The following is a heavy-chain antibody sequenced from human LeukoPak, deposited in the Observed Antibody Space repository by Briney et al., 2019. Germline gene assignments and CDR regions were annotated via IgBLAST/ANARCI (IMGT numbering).Heavy chain of an antibody. D-gene: IGHD7-27*01. CDR2: IIPIFGTA. J-gene: IGHJ6*03. CDR1: GGTFSSYA. CDR3: ASNPLGRDTRPYYYYYYMGV. Sequence: SVKVSCKASGGTFSSYAITWVRQAPGQGLEWMGGIIPIFGTANYAQKFQGRVTITTDESTSTAYMELSSLRSEDTAVYYCASNPLGRDTRPYYYYYYMGVWGKGTTVTVSS. V-gene: IGHV1-69*05.